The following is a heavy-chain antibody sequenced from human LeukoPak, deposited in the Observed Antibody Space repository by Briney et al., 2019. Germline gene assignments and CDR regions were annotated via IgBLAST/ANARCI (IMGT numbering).Heavy chain of an antibody. CDR3: ARDELGLGYCSGGSCYGMDV. CDR1: GGTFSSYA. J-gene: IGHJ6*04. D-gene: IGHD2-15*01. Sequence: SVKVSCKASGGTFSSYAISWVRQAPGQGLEWMGGIIPIFGTANYAQKFQGRVTITADESTSTAHVELSSLRSEDTAVYYCARDELGLGYCSGGSCYGMDVWGKGTTVTVSS. V-gene: IGHV1-69*13. CDR2: IIPIFGTA.